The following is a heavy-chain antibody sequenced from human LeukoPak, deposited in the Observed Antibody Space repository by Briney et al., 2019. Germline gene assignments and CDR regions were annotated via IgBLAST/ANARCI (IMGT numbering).Heavy chain of an antibody. V-gene: IGHV4-59*01. Sequence: SETLSLTCTVPGGSISSYYWSWIRQPPGKGLEWIGYIYYSGSTNYNPSLKSRVTISVDTSKNQFSLKLSSVTAADTAVYYCAKSSSWAYYYYMDVWGKGTTVTISS. D-gene: IGHD6-13*01. CDR3: AKSSSWAYYYYMDV. CDR1: GGSISSYY. J-gene: IGHJ6*03. CDR2: IYYSGST.